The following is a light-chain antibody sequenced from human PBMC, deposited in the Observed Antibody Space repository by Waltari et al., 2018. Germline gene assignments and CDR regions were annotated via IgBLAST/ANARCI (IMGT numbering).Light chain of an antibody. CDR2: GAS. Sequence: PGQRATLSCRASQSISNTYLAWYQQIPGRAPRLLIYGASRRATGIPDRFTGRGSGTDFTLTISRLEAEDFAVYYCQQYGGSPFTFGPGTKVEI. CDR3: QQYGGSPFT. J-gene: IGKJ3*01. CDR1: QSISNTY. V-gene: IGKV3-20*01.